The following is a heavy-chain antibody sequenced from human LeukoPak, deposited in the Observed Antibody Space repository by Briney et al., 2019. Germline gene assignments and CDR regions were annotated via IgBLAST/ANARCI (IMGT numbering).Heavy chain of an antibody. CDR3: TRYTAADGSPFDY. J-gene: IGHJ4*02. D-gene: IGHD6-13*01. V-gene: IGHV3-73*01. Sequence: GGSLRLSCAASGFTFSGSAMHWGRQASGKGLEWVGRIRSKANSYATAYAASVKGRFTISRDDSKNTAYLQMNSLKTEDTAVYYCTRYTAADGSPFDYWGQGTLVTVSS. CDR1: GFTFSGSA. CDR2: IRSKANSYAT.